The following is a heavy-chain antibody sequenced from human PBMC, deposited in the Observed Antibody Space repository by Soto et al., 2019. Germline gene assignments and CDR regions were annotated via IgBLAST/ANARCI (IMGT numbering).Heavy chain of an antibody. Sequence: SGGSLRVSCAAAGFTFGDYCRTWFRQATGKGLEWVGFIRSKAYGGTTEYAASVKGRFTISRDDSKNTLYLQMNSLKTEDTAVYYCTTSLPQYCSGGSCYYYYYGMDVWGQGTTVTSP. V-gene: IGHV3-49*03. CDR3: TTSLPQYCSGGSCYYYYYGMDV. CDR2: IRSKAYGGTT. J-gene: IGHJ6*02. D-gene: IGHD2-15*01. CDR1: GFTFGDYC.